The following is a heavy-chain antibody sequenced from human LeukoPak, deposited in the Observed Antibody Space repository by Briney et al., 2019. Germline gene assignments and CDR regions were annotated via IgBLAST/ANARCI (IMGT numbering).Heavy chain of an antibody. J-gene: IGHJ4*02. CDR2: IYHSGST. V-gene: IGHV4-30-2*01. Sequence: MPSETLSLTCTVSGGSISSGGYYWSWIRQPPGKGLEWIGYIYHSGSTYYNPSLKSRVTISVDRSKNQFSLKLSSVTAADTAVYYCARGGRPGTDYWGQGTLVTVSS. CDR3: ARGGRPGTDY. CDR1: GGSISSGGYY.